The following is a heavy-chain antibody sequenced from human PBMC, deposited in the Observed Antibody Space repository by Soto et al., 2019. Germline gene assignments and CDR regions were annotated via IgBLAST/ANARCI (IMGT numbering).Heavy chain of an antibody. CDR2: IIPILGIA. V-gene: IGHV1-69*04. Sequence: ASVKVSCKASGGTFSSYTISWVRQAPGQGLEWMGRIIPILGIANYAQKFQGRVTITADKSTSTAYMELSSLRSEDTAVYYCARDPRYCSSTSCPSSWFDPWGQGTLVTVSS. D-gene: IGHD2-2*01. J-gene: IGHJ5*02. CDR1: GGTFSSYT. CDR3: ARDPRYCSSTSCPSSWFDP.